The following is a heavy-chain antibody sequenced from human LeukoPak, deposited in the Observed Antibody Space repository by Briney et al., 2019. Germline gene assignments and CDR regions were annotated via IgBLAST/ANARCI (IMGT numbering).Heavy chain of an antibody. V-gene: IGHV1-18*01. CDR2: ISAYNGNT. J-gene: IGHJ3*02. Sequence: ASVKVSCKASGYTFTSYGISWVRQAPGQGLEWMGWISAYNGNTNYAQKLQGRVTMTTDTSTSTAYMELRSLRSDDTAVYYCAISMLGPGVVVIGGPSGAFDIWGQGTMVTVSS. D-gene: IGHD3-22*01. CDR3: AISMLGPGVVVIGGPSGAFDI. CDR1: GYTFTSYG.